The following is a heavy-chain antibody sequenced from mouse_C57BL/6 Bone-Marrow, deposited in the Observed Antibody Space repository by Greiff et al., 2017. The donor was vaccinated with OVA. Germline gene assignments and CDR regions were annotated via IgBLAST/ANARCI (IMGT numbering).Heavy chain of an antibody. CDR3: ARWFYYDYDDAY. CDR2: IYPGDGDT. Sequence: VQLQQSGPELVKPGASVKISCKASGYAFSSSWMNWVKQRPGKGLEWIGRIYPGDGDTNYNGKFKGKATLTADKSSSTAYMQLSSLTSEDSAVYFCARWFYYDYDDAYWGQGTLVTVSA. V-gene: IGHV1-82*01. CDR1: GYAFSSSW. J-gene: IGHJ3*01. D-gene: IGHD2-4*01.